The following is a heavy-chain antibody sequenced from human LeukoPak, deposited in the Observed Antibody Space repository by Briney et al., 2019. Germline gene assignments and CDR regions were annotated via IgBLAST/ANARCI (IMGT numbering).Heavy chain of an antibody. D-gene: IGHD2-2*01. CDR3: ARGVPAAIRPAEMNWFDP. Sequence: GASVKVSCKASGYTFTGYYMHWVRQAPGQGLEWMGWINPNSGGTNYAQKFQGRVTMTRDTSISTAHMELSRLGSDDTAVYYCARGVPAAIRPAEMNWFDPWGQGTLVTVSS. J-gene: IGHJ5*02. CDR2: INPNSGGT. CDR1: GYTFTGYY. V-gene: IGHV1-2*02.